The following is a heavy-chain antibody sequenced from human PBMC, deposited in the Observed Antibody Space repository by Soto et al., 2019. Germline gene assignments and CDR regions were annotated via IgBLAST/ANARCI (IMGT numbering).Heavy chain of an antibody. CDR3: ARVSIPAEYFQH. D-gene: IGHD2-2*02. V-gene: IGHV3-53*01. CDR1: GXTLGSNY. CDR2: IYSGGST. Sequence: GSLRLSGAASGXTLGSNYMGWVRQAPGKGLEWVSVIYSGGSTYYADSVKGRFTISIDNSKNTLYLQMNSLRAEDKAVYYCARVSIPAEYFQHWGQGTLVTVSS. J-gene: IGHJ1*01.